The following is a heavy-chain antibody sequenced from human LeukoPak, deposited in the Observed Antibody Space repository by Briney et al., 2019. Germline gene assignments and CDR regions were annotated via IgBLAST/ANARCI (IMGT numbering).Heavy chain of an antibody. CDR3: ARGGRASYNWFDP. J-gene: IGHJ5*02. V-gene: IGHV4-30-2*01. Sequence: ASETLSLTCAVSGGSISSGGYSWSWIRQPPGKGLEWIGYIYHSGSTYYNPSLKSRVTISVDRSKSQFSLKLSSVTAADTAVYYCARGGRASYNWFDPWGQGTLVTVSS. CDR1: GGSISSGGYS. CDR2: IYHSGST. D-gene: IGHD3-16*01.